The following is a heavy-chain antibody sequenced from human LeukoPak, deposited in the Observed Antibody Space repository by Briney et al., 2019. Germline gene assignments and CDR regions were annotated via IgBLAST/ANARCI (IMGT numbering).Heavy chain of an antibody. V-gene: IGHV3-43*02. Sequence: PGGSLRLSCAASGFTLDDFCMHWVRQTPGKGLEWVSFISGDGSSTYYADSVKGRFTISRNNSKNSLYLQMNSLRTEDTALYYCAKDIGRYSPYYFDYWGQGTLVTVSS. CDR2: ISGDGSST. CDR3: AKDIGRYSPYYFDY. CDR1: GFTLDDFC. D-gene: IGHD2-15*01. J-gene: IGHJ4*02.